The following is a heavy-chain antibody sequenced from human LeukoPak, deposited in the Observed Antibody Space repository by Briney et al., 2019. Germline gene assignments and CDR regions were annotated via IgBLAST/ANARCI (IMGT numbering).Heavy chain of an antibody. CDR2: INPSGGST. CDR3: ARVVPDCSSTSCYSPLGYGDYYLLFDY. CDR1: GYTFTSYY. V-gene: IGHV1-46*01. Sequence: ASVKVSCKASGYTFTSYYMHWVRQAPGQGLEWMGIINPSGGSTSYAQKFQGSVTMTRDTSTSTVYMELSSLRSEDTAVYYCARVVPDCSSTSCYSPLGYGDYYLLFDYWGQGTLVTVSS. D-gene: IGHD2-2*01. J-gene: IGHJ4*02.